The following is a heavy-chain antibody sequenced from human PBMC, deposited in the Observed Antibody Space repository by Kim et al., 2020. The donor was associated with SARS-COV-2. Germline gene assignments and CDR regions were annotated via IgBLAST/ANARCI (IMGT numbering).Heavy chain of an antibody. CDR1: GFTFSSYA. Sequence: GGSLRLSCAASGFTFSSYAMSWVRQAPGKGLEWVSAISGSGGSTYYADSVKGRFTISRDNSKNTLYLQMNSLRAEDTAVYYCAKRPDIVATPGGYYFDYWGQGTLVTVSS. CDR2: ISGSGGST. CDR3: AKRPDIVATPGGYYFDY. J-gene: IGHJ4*02. V-gene: IGHV3-23*01. D-gene: IGHD5-12*01.